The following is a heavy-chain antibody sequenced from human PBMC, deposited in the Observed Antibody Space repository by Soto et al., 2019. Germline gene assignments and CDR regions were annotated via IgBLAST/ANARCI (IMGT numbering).Heavy chain of an antibody. D-gene: IGHD5-18*01. J-gene: IGHJ5*02. V-gene: IGHV3-30*03. CDR1: GFTFSTYA. CDR3: ARVSKGLRGYSYVPGVNWFDP. CDR2: ISFDGSNK. Sequence: QVQLVESGGGVVQPGRSLRLSCAASGFTFSTYAMYWVRQAPGKGLEWVAVISFDGSNKFYADSVRGRFTISRDNSKNTLYLRMHSLSAEDTAVYYCARVSKGLRGYSYVPGVNWFDPWGQGTLVTVSS.